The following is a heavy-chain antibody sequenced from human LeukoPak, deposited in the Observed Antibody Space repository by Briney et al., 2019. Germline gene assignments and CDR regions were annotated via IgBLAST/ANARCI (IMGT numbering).Heavy chain of an antibody. J-gene: IGHJ4*02. D-gene: IGHD6-19*01. Sequence: ASVKVPCKASGYTFTSYGISWVRQAPGQGLEWMGWISAYNGNTNYAQKLQGRVTMTTDTSTSTAYMELRSLRSDDTAVYYCASVAVAGTSDYWGQGTLVTVSS. CDR1: GYTFTSYG. CDR3: ASVAVAGTSDY. V-gene: IGHV1-18*01. CDR2: ISAYNGNT.